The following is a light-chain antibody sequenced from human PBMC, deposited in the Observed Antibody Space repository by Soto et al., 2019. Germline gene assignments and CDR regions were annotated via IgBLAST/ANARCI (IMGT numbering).Light chain of an antibody. CDR1: QNVAHF. J-gene: IGKJ5*01. CDR3: QQNYSPPPIT. V-gene: IGKV1-39*01. Sequence: DIQMTQSPSSLSASVGASVTITCRASQNVAHFLNWYQQKPVKAPKLMXYATSSLHSGVPSRFSGSGFGTDLTLTISSLQTEDFANYYCQQNYSPPPITFGQGTRLEIK. CDR2: ATS.